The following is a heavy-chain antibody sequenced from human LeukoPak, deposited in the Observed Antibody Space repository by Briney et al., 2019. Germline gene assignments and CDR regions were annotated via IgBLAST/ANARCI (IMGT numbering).Heavy chain of an antibody. V-gene: IGHV4-39*02. D-gene: IGHD3-10*01. J-gene: IGHJ3*02. CDR2: IYYSGST. CDR1: GGSISSSSYY. Sequence: PSETLSLTCTVSGGSISSSSYYWGWIRQPPGKGLEWIGSIYYSGSTYYNPSLKSRVTISVDTSKNQFSLKLSSVTAADTAVYYCARDWADTMVRGEGRHAFDIWGQGTMVTVSS. CDR3: ARDWADTMVRGEGRHAFDI.